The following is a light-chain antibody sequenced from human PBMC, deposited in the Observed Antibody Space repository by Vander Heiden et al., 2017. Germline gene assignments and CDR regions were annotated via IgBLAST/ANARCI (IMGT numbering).Light chain of an antibody. Sequence: EIVFSHSPATLSLSPGGRATLSCRASNSVSSYLPWYKQRHPQAPSPLIHDASNRATGIPARFSGSGSGTDFTLTISSLEPEDFAVYYCQQRRNWPPENTFGQGTKLEIK. J-gene: IGKJ2*01. CDR3: QQRRNWPPENT. V-gene: IGKV3-11*01. CDR1: NSVSSY. CDR2: DAS.